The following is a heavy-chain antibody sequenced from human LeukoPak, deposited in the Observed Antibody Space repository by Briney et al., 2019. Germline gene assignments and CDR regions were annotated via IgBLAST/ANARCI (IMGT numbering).Heavy chain of an antibody. D-gene: IGHD3-16*02. CDR1: GFTFSDSA. J-gene: IGHJ3*01. CDR2: ISSSGGNT. V-gene: IGHV3-23*01. Sequence: GGFLRLSCAASGFTFSDSAMTWVRQVPGKGLEWVSLISSSGGNTYYADSVKGRFTISRDNSKNTLSLQMNSLRVEDTAIYYCAKDIQLSTWGLGTMVTVSS. CDR3: AKDIQLST.